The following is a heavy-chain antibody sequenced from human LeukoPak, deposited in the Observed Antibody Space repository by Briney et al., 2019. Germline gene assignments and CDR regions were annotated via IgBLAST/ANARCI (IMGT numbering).Heavy chain of an antibody. CDR1: GYTFTSYY. CDR2: INPSGGST. Sequence: ASVKVSCKASGYTFTSYYMHWVRQAPGQGLEWMGIINPSGGSTSYAQKFQGRATMTRDTSTSTVYMELSSLRSEDTAVYYCARDLYGSGSDYYYYYKDVWGKGTTVTISS. J-gene: IGHJ6*03. V-gene: IGHV1-46*01. D-gene: IGHD3-10*01. CDR3: ARDLYGSGSDYYYYYKDV.